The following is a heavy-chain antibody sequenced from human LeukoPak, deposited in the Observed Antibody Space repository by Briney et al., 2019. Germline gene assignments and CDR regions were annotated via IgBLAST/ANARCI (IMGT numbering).Heavy chain of an antibody. CDR2: ISGSGIST. CDR1: GFTFSDYG. CDR3: AKAGSIRFDY. Sequence: GSLRLSCAAAGFTFSDYGMNWVRQAPGKGLEWVSGISGSGISTYYADSVKGRFTISRDNSKNTLFLQMNSLRAEDTAVYYCAKAGSIRFDYWGQGTLVIVSS. D-gene: IGHD1-26*01. J-gene: IGHJ4*02. V-gene: IGHV3-23*01.